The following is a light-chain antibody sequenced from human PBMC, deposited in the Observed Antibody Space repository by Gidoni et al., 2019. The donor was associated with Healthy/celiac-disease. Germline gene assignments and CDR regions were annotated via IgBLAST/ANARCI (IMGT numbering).Light chain of an antibody. CDR1: QSVSSSY. CDR2: GAS. CDR3: QQYGSSLIT. Sequence: EIVLTQSPGTLSLSPGERATLSCRARQSVSSSYLAWYQQKPGQAPRLLIYGASSSATGIPDRFSGSGSGTDFTLTISRLEPEDFAVYYCQQYGSSLITFGQGTRLEIK. J-gene: IGKJ5*01. V-gene: IGKV3-20*01.